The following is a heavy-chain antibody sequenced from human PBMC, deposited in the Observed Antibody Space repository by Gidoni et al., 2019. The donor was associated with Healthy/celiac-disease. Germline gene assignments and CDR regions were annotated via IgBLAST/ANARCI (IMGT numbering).Heavy chain of an antibody. V-gene: IGHV1-46*01. CDR1: GYTFTSYY. Sequence: QVQLVQSGAEVKKPGASVKVSCKASGYTFTSYYMHWVRQAPGQGLEWMGIINPSGGSTSYAQKFQGRVTMTGDTSTSTVYMELSSLRSEDTAVYYCARALGEYSSSSGLWSYFDYWGQGTLVTVSS. CDR3: ARALGEYSSSSGLWSYFDY. J-gene: IGHJ4*02. D-gene: IGHD6-6*01. CDR2: INPSGGST.